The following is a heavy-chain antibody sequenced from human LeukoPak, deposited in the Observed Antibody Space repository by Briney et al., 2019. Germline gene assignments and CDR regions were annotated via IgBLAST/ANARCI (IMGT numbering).Heavy chain of an antibody. CDR2: IYHSGST. Sequence: SETLSLTCTVSGYSISSGYYWGWIRQPPGRGLEWSGSIYHSGSTYYNPSHKTRVTISVDTSKTQFSLKLSSVTAADTAVYYCARLDSCFDPWGQGTLVTVSS. J-gene: IGHJ5*02. V-gene: IGHV4-38-2*02. CDR1: GYSISSGYY. CDR3: ARLDSCFDP.